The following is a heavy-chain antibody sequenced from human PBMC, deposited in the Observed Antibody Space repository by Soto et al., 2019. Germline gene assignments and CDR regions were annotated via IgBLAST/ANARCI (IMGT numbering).Heavy chain of an antibody. Sequence: QVPLVQSGAEVKKPGASVKVSCKASGYTFTSYAMHWVRQAPGQRLEWMGWINAGNGNTKYSQKFQGRVTITRDTSASTAYMELSSLRSEDTAVYYCARDKDIVVVPAADNTPYYGMDVWGQGTTVTVSS. V-gene: IGHV1-3*01. CDR2: INAGNGNT. D-gene: IGHD2-2*01. CDR1: GYTFTSYA. CDR3: ARDKDIVVVPAADNTPYYGMDV. J-gene: IGHJ6*02.